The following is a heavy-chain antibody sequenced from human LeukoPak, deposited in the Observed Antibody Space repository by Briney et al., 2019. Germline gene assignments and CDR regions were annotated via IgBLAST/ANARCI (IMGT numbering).Heavy chain of an antibody. CDR3: ARVATTPSRPTDYYYMDV. D-gene: IGHD5-24*01. J-gene: IGHJ6*03. Sequence: PSETLSLTCTVSGGSISSYYWSWIRQPPGKGLEWIGYIYYSGSTNYNPSLKSRVTISVDTSKNQFSLKLSSVTAADTAVYYCARVATTPSRPTDYYYMDVWGKGTTVTVSS. CDR2: IYYSGST. CDR1: GGSISSYY. V-gene: IGHV4-59*01.